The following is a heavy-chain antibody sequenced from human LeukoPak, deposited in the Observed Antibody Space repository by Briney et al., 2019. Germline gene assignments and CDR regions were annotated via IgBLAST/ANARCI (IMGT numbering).Heavy chain of an antibody. CDR2: ISYDGSNK. CDR3: ARGPGKYQLLDFDY. D-gene: IGHD2-2*01. Sequence: GGSLTLSCAASGLTFGSYAMHWVRQAPGKGLEWVAIISYDGSNKYYADSVKGRFTISRDSSKNTLFLQMDSLRVEDTAVYYCARGPGKYQLLDFDYWGQGTLVTVSS. J-gene: IGHJ4*02. V-gene: IGHV3-30*04. CDR1: GLTFGSYA.